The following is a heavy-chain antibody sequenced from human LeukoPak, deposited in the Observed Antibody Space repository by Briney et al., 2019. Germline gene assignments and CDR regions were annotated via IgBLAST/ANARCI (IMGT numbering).Heavy chain of an antibody. Sequence: SETLSLTCTVSGGSICNSTSYWGSIRQPPGSGLGWIVTIYYSGSTYYNPSLKVRGIISVDTSKNQFSLKLSSVTAADTAVDYCARGDIVVVPAVKAHWFDPWGQGTLVTVSS. V-gene: IGHV4-39*01. J-gene: IGHJ5*02. CDR3: ARGDIVVVPAVKAHWFDP. D-gene: IGHD2-2*01. CDR2: IYYSGST. CDR1: GGSICNSTSY.